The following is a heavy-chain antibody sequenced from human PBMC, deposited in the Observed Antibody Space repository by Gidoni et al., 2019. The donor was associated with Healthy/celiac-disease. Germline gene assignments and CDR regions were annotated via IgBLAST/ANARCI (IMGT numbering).Heavy chain of an antibody. CDR2: ISWNSGSI. CDR1: GFTLEDYD. CDR3: AKDGGIAVAGMKFYYYYGMDV. D-gene: IGHD6-19*01. V-gene: IGHV3-9*01. J-gene: IGHJ6*02. Sequence: EVQLVESGGGLVQPGRSLRLSCAASGFTLEDYDMHWVRQAPGKGLEWVSGISWNSGSIGYADSVKGRFTISRDNAKNSLYLQMNSLRAEDTALYYCAKDGGIAVAGMKFYYYYGMDVWGQGTTVTVSS.